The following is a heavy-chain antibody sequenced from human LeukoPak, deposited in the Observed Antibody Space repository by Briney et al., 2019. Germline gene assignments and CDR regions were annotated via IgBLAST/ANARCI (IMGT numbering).Heavy chain of an antibody. D-gene: IGHD5-18*01. J-gene: IGHJ6*02. CDR2: IYSGGST. CDR1: GFTVSSNY. Sequence: GGSLRLSCAASGFTVSSNYMSWVRQAPGKGLEWVSVIYSGGSTYYADSVKGRFTISRDNSKNTLYLQMNSLRAGDTAVYYCARARRIQLWPYYYGMDVWGQGTTVTVPS. CDR3: ARARRIQLWPYYYGMDV. V-gene: IGHV3-53*01.